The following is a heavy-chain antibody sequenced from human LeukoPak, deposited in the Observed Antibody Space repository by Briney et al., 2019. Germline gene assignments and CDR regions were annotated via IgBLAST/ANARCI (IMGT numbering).Heavy chain of an antibody. J-gene: IGHJ4*02. CDR3: AKGGIAQDSDY. Sequence: GGSLRLSCAASGFTFSSYGMHWVRQAPGKGLEWVAVISCDGSNKYYADSVKGRFTISRDNSKDTLYLQMNSLRAEDTAVYYCAKGGIAQDSDYWGQGTLVTVSS. CDR1: GFTFSSYG. CDR2: ISCDGSNK. D-gene: IGHD1-26*01. V-gene: IGHV3-30*18.